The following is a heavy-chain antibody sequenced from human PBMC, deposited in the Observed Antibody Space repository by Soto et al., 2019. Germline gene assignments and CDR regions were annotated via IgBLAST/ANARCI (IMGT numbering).Heavy chain of an antibody. CDR2: ISNDGSS. J-gene: IGHJ1*01. CDR1: GFTFSSYW. Sequence: EVQLVESGGGLVQPGGSLRLSCVASGFTFSSYWMHWVRQAPGKGLVWVSSISNDGSSIYADPVKGRFTISRDNAKNTLDLQMNRLRAEDTAVYYCARLPNKSPQNWGQGTLVIVSP. V-gene: IGHV3-74*01. CDR3: ARLPNKSPQN.